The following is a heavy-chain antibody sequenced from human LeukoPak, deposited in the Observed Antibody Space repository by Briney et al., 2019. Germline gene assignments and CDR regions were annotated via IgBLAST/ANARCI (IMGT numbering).Heavy chain of an antibody. Sequence: SLKLSCNVSGHTFSSYAISWVRQAPGHGREWVGRIIPILGIANYAQKFQGRVTITADKSTSTAYMELSSLSSEDTAVYYCAREGSGYDGRGGSWFDPWGDGTLVTVSS. J-gene: IGHJ5*02. D-gene: IGHD5-12*01. V-gene: IGHV1-69*04. CDR1: GHTFSSYA. CDR3: AREGSGYDGRGGSWFDP. CDR2: IIPILGIA.